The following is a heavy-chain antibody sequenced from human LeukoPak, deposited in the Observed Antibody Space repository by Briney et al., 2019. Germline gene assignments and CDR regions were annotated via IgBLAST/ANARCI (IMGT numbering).Heavy chain of an antibody. D-gene: IGHD3-16*02. CDR3: ARGIYDYVWGSYRGVFDY. Sequence: PSETLSLTCTVSGYSISSGYYWGWIRQPPGKGLEWIGSIYHSGSTYYNPSLKSRVTISVDTSKNQFSLKLSSVTAADTAVYYCARGIYDYVWGSYRGVFDYWGQGTLVTVSS. CDR1: GYSISSGYY. V-gene: IGHV4-38-2*02. CDR2: IYHSGST. J-gene: IGHJ4*02.